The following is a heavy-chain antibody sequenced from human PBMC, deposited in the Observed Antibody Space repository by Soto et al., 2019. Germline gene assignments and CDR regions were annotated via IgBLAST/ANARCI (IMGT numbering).Heavy chain of an antibody. J-gene: IGHJ4*02. CDR1: GFTFSSYA. CDR2: ISYDGSNK. Sequence: QVQLVESGGGVVQPGRCLRLSCAASGFTFSSYAMHWVRQAPGKGLEWVAVISYDGSNKYYADSVKSLFTISRDNSKNTLYCQMHCLRYVDTSVYYCARERSSVWIQLWLPDYYFCYWGQGTLVTVPS. D-gene: IGHD5-18*01. CDR3: ARERSSVWIQLWLPDYYFCY. V-gene: IGHV3-30-3*01.